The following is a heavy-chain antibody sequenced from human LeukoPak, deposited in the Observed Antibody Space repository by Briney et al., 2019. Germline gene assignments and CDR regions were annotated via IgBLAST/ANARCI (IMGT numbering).Heavy chain of an antibody. J-gene: IGHJ6*02. CDR3: ARDRYSSSWYPHYYYYYGMDV. D-gene: IGHD6-13*01. CDR1: GFTFSSYA. CDR2: ISGSGGST. Sequence: GGSLRLSCAASGFTFSSYAMSWVRQAPGKGLEWVSAISGSGGSTYYADSVKGRFTISRDNAKNSLYLQMNSLRAEDTAVYYCARDRYSSSWYPHYYYYYGMDVWGQGTTVTVSS. V-gene: IGHV3-23*01.